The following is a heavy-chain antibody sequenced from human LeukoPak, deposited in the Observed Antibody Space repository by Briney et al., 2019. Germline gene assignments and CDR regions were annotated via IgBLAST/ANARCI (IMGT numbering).Heavy chain of an antibody. CDR3: ATALTYDSSGYLTMGFDY. CDR2: FDPEDDET. D-gene: IGHD3-22*01. Sequence: ASVKVSCKVSGYTLTELSIYWVRQAPGRGPEWMGGFDPEDDETIYAQKFQGRVTMTEDTSTDTAYVELSSLRSEDTAVYYCATALTYDSSGYLTMGFDYWGQGTLVTVSS. J-gene: IGHJ4*02. V-gene: IGHV1-24*01. CDR1: GYTLTELS.